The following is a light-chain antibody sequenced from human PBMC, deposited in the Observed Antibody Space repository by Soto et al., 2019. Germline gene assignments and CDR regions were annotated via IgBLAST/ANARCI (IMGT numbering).Light chain of an antibody. CDR1: QSVSSN. CDR3: QQDNNWRPWT. J-gene: IGKJ1*01. Sequence: EIVMTQSPATLSVSPGERATLSCRASQSVSSNLAWYQQKPGQAPRPLIYGASTRSTGTTARFSGSASGTEFTLTISSLQFEDFAVYYCQQDNNWRPWTFGRGTKVEIK. CDR2: GAS. V-gene: IGKV3-15*01.